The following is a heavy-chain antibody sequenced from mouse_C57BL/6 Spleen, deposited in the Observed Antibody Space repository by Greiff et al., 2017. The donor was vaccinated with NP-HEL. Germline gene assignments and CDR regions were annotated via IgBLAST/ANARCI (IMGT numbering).Heavy chain of an antibody. CDR2: IYPGDGDT. CDR3: ARSGLLLRSYFDY. V-gene: IGHV1-80*01. CDR1: GYAFSSYW. D-gene: IGHD1-1*01. Sequence: VQLQQSGASVKISCKASGYAFSSYWMNWVKQRPGKGLEWIGQIYPGDGDTNYNGKFKGKATLTADKSSSTAYMQLSSLTSEDSAVYFCARSGLLLRSYFDYWGQGTTLTVSS. J-gene: IGHJ2*01.